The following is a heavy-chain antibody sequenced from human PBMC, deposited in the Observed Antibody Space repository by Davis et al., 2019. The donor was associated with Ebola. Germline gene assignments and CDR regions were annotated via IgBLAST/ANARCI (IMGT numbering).Heavy chain of an antibody. J-gene: IGHJ6*04. Sequence: PGGSLRLSCAASGFTFSVYYMSWIRQAPGKGLEWVSYISSSSSTIYYADSVKGRFTISRDNAKNSLYLQMNSLRDEDTAVYYCARENRKWAGYYYYGMDVWGKGTTVTVSS. CDR2: ISSSSSTI. V-gene: IGHV3-11*04. CDR1: GFTFSVYY. D-gene: IGHD1-26*01. CDR3: ARENRKWAGYYYYGMDV.